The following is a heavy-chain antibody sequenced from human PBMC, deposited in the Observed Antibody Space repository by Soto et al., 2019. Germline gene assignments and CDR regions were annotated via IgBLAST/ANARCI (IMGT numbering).Heavy chain of an antibody. CDR1: GGSVSSGSYY. Sequence: PSETLSLTCTVSGGSVSSGSYYWSWIRQPPGKGLEWIGYIYYSGSTNYNASLKSRVTISVDTSKNQFSLKLSSVTAADTAVYYCARVDIVVVPAAIKGIYYYYGMDVWGQGTTVTVSS. J-gene: IGHJ6*02. D-gene: IGHD2-2*03. CDR2: IYYSGST. V-gene: IGHV4-61*01. CDR3: ARVDIVVVPAAIKGIYYYYGMDV.